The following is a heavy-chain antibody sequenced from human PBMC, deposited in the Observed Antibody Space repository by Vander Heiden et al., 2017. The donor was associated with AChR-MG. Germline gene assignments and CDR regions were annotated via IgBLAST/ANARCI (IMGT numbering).Heavy chain of an antibody. CDR1: GFTFSSYA. D-gene: IGHD2-15*01. V-gene: IGHV3-30-3*01. Sequence: QVQLVESGGGVVQPGRSLRLSCEASGFTFSSYAMHWVRRAPGKGLEWVAVISYDGSNKYYADSVKGRFTISRDNSKNTLYLQMNSLRAEDTAVYYCARGGYCSGGSCYFVLVYYYYGMDVWGQGTTVTVSS. CDR3: ARGGYCSGGSCYFVLVYYYYGMDV. J-gene: IGHJ6*02. CDR2: ISYDGSNK.